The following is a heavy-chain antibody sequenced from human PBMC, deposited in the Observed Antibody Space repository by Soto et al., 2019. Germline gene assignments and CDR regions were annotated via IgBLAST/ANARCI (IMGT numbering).Heavy chain of an antibody. V-gene: IGHV3-9*01. CDR3: TKARLWGGDGYNSYYYNAMDV. D-gene: IGHD3-16*01. J-gene: IGHJ6*02. CDR1: GFTFRSYA. CDR2: ISWNSGRI. Sequence: GGSLRLSCAASGFTFRSYAMSWVRQAPGKGLEWVSGISWNSGRIGYADSVKGRFTISRDNAKNSLYLQMNSLRPEDTALYYCTKARLWGGDGYNSYYYNAMDVWGQGTTVTVSS.